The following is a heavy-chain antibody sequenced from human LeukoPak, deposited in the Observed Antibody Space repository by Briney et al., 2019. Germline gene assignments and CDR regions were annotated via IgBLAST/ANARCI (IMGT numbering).Heavy chain of an antibody. CDR2: INPNSGGT. CDR1: GYTFTGYY. V-gene: IGHV1-2*02. CDR3: ARDNKPTYVWGSSRPTRTNWFDP. Sequence: GASVKVSCKASGYTFTGYYMHWVRQAPGQGLEWMGWINPNSGGTNYAQKFQGRVTMTRDTSISTAYMELSRLRSDDTAVYYCARDNKPTYVWGSSRPTRTNWFDPWGQGTLATVSS. J-gene: IGHJ5*02. D-gene: IGHD3-16*01.